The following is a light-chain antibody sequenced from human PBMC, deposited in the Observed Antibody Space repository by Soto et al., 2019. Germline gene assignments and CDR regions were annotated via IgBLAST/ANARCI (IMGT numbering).Light chain of an antibody. J-gene: IGKJ1*01. CDR3: QQYGSSRWS. V-gene: IGKV3-20*01. CDR2: GTS. CDR1: QTVGSAY. Sequence: EIVLTQSPGTLSLSPGDRASLSCRASQTVGSAYLAWYQHKPGQAPRLLIFGTSSRATGIPDRFSGSGSGTDFTLTISRLAPEDFAVYYCQQYGSSRWSFGQGTKVE.